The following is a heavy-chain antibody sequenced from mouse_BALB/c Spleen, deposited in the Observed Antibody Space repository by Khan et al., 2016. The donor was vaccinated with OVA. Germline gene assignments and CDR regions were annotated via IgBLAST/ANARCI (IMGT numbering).Heavy chain of an antibody. CDR2: ISYSGNT. Sequence: VQLKQSGPGLVKPSQSLSLTCTVTAYSITSDYAWNWIRQFPGNKLEWMGYISYSGNTKYNPSLKSRISITRDTSKNQFFLQLNSVTAEDTATYYCARIYGGDFDYWGQGTTLTVSS. D-gene: IGHD1-1*01. J-gene: IGHJ2*01. CDR3: ARIYGGDFDY. V-gene: IGHV3-2*02. CDR1: AYSITSDYA.